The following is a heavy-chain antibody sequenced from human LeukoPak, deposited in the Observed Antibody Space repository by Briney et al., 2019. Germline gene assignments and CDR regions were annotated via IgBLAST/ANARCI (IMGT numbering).Heavy chain of an antibody. CDR2: ISSSSSYI. CDR1: GFTFSSYS. Sequence: PGGFLRLSCAASGFTFSSYSMNWVRQAPGKGLEWVSSISSSSSYIYYADSVKGRFTISRDNAKNSLYLQVNSLRAEDTAVYYCARDRWVVFDYWGQGTLVTVSS. V-gene: IGHV3-21*01. CDR3: ARDRWVVFDY. D-gene: IGHD2-15*01. J-gene: IGHJ4*02.